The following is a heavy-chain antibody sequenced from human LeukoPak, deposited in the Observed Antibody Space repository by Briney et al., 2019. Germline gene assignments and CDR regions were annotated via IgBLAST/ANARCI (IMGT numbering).Heavy chain of an antibody. CDR3: ARDLVTVTKGFDI. J-gene: IGHJ3*02. CDR1: DDSFSSHY. V-gene: IGHV4-59*11. Sequence: SQTLSLTCAVSDDSFSSHYWTWIRQPPGKGLEWIGYISYIGSTNYNPSLKSRVTISIDTSKNQFSLKLSSVTAADTAVYYCARDLVTVTKGFDIWGQGTMVSVSS. D-gene: IGHD4-17*01. CDR2: ISYIGST.